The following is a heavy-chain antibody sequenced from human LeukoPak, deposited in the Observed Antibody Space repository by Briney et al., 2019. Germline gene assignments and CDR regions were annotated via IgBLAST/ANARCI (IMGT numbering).Heavy chain of an antibody. D-gene: IGHD1-7*01. V-gene: IGHV1-69*05. CDR1: GGTFSSYA. CDR2: IIPIFGTA. J-gene: IGHJ4*02. CDR3: ASTSTGTTGYFDY. Sequence: ASVKVSCKASGGTFSSYAISWVRQAPGQGLEWMGGIIPIFGTANYAQKFQGRVTITTDESTSTAYMELSSLRSEDTAVYYCASTSTGTTGYFDYWGQGTLVTVSS.